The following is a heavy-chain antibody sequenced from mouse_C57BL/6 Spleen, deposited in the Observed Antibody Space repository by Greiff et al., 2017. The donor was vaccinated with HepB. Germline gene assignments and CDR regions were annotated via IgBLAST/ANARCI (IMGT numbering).Heavy chain of an antibody. Sequence: EVMLVESGGGLVQPGGSLSLSCAASGFTFTDYYMSWVRQPPGKALEWLGFIRNKTNGYTTEYSASVKGRFNISRDNSQSILYLQMNALRAEDSATYYCARSLGRGYFDYWGQGTTLTVSS. CDR2: IRNKTNGYTT. J-gene: IGHJ2*01. CDR1: GFTFTDYY. D-gene: IGHD4-1*01. V-gene: IGHV7-3*01. CDR3: ARSLGRGYFDY.